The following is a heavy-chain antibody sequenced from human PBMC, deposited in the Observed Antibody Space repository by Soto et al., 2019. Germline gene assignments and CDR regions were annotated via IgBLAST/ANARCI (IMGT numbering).Heavy chain of an antibody. CDR3: AKDNYDILTGYYDY. D-gene: IGHD3-9*01. CDR1: GFTFSSYW. CDR2: ISWNSGSI. J-gene: IGHJ4*02. Sequence: PGGSLRLSCSASGFTFSSYWMSWVRQAPGKGLEWVSGISWNSGSIGYADSVKGRFTISRDNAKNSLYLQMNSLRAEDTALYYCAKDNYDILTGYYDYWGQGTLVTVSS. V-gene: IGHV3-9*01.